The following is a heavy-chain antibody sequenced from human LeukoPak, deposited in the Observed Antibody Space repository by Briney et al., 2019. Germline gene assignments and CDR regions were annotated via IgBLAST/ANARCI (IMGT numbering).Heavy chain of an antibody. CDR1: GFTFSRYW. D-gene: IGHD4-23*01. J-gene: IGHJ3*01. Sequence: GGSLRLSCAASGFTFSRYWMSWVRQAPGKGLEWVALISYDGSDKYYADSVKGRFTISRDNSENTLYLQMNSLRAEDTAVYYCARGYGGNSAAFDFWGQGTMVTISS. V-gene: IGHV3-30*03. CDR3: ARGYGGNSAAFDF. CDR2: ISYDGSDK.